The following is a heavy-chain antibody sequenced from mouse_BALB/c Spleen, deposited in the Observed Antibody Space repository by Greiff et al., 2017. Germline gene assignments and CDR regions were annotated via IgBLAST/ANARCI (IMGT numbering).Heavy chain of an antibody. Sequence: EVQLQESGPGLVKPSQSLSLTCTVTGYSITSDYAWNWIRQFPGNKLEWMGYISYSGSTSYNPSLKSRISITRDTSKNQFFLQLNSVTTEDTATYYCARVDYGSSSLDYWGQGTTLTVSS. CDR3: ARVDYGSSSLDY. D-gene: IGHD1-1*01. CDR1: GYSITSDYA. J-gene: IGHJ2*01. CDR2: ISYSGST. V-gene: IGHV3-2*02.